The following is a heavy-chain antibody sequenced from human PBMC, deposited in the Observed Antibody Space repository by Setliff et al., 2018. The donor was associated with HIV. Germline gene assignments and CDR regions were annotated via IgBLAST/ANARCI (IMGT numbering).Heavy chain of an antibody. V-gene: IGHV5-51*01. D-gene: IGHD3-3*01. CDR1: GYTFHNWW. Sequence: GESLKISCKASGYTFHNWWIAWVRQMPGKGLEWMGIIHPGDSDATYSASFQGQVTISADKSIDTAYLQWTSLRDSDSAMYYCARADYDFWITFYNGGHFDFWGQGTLVTVSS. CDR2: IHPGDSDA. CDR3: ARADYDFWITFYNGGHFDF. J-gene: IGHJ4*02.